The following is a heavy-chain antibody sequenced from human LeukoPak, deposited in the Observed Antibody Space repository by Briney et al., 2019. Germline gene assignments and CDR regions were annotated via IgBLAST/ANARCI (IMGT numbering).Heavy chain of an antibody. D-gene: IGHD6-19*01. CDR3: ARLSGWYYFDY. V-gene: IGHV4-39*07. J-gene: IGHJ4*02. CDR1: GGSISSSSYY. CDR2: IYYSGST. Sequence: SETLSLTCTVSGGSISSSSYYWGWIRQPPGKGLEWIGSIYYSGSTYYNPSLKGRVTISVDTSKNQFSLKLSSVTAADTAVYYCARLSGWYYFDYWGQGTLVTVSS.